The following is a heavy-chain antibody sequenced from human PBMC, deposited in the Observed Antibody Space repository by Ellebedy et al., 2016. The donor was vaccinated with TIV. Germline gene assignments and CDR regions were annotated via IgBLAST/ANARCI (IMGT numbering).Heavy chain of an antibody. V-gene: IGHV3-23*01. J-gene: IGHJ6*02. D-gene: IGHD6-19*01. CDR1: GFTFSSYA. Sequence: GGSLRLSCAASGFTFSSYAMSWVRQAPGKGLEWVSAISTSGGSTYYADSVKGRFTISRDNSKNTLYLQMNSLRDEDTAVYYCAKDFPTVAGYYHYYGMDVWGQGTTVTVSS. CDR3: AKDFPTVAGYYHYYGMDV. CDR2: ISTSGGST.